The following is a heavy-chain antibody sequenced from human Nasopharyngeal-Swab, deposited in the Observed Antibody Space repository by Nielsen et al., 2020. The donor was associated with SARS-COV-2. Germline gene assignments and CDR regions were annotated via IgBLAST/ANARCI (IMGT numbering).Heavy chain of an antibody. CDR2: ISGSGGST. V-gene: IGHV3-23*01. CDR1: GFTFSSYA. CDR3: AKVAITMIVVPNGGFDY. J-gene: IGHJ4*02. Sequence: GGSLRLSCAASGFTFSSYAMSWVRQAPGKGLEWASAISGSGGSTYYADSVKGRFTISRDNSKNTLYLQMNSLRAEDTAVYYCAKVAITMIVVPNGGFDYWGQGTLVTVSS. D-gene: IGHD3-22*01.